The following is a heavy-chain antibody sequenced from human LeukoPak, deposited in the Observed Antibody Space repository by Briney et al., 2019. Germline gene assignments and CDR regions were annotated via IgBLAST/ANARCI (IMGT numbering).Heavy chain of an antibody. CDR3: ARGRYSFAY. J-gene: IGHJ4*02. V-gene: IGHV4-39*07. CDR2: INHSGST. D-gene: IGHD5-18*01. Sequence: SETLSLTCTVSGGSISSSSYYWGWIRQPPGKGLEWIGEINHSGSTNYNPSLKSRVTISVDTSKNQFSLNLRSVTAADTAVYYCARGRYSFAYWGQGTLVTVSS. CDR1: GGSISSSSYY.